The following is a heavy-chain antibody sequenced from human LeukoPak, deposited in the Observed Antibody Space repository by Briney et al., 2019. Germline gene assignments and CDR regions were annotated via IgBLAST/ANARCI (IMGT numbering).Heavy chain of an antibody. V-gene: IGHV4-59*08. Sequence: SETLSLTCTVSGGSISSYYWSWIRQPPGKGLEWFGYISDSGDANYDPSLKSRVSISVDTSKNQFSLKLSSVTAADTAVYYCARLTTAVAQLYYFDFWGQGTPVTVSS. CDR3: ARLTTAVAQLYYFDF. J-gene: IGHJ4*02. CDR1: GGSISSYY. CDR2: ISDSGDA. D-gene: IGHD5-18*01.